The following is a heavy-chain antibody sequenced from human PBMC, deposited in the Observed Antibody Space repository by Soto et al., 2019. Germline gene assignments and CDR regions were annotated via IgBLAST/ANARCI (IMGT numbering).Heavy chain of an antibody. V-gene: IGHV1-2*02. CDR1: EDSFTDYY. J-gene: IGHJ4*02. Sequence: ASVKVSCKASEDSFTDYYIHWVRQDPGHGLEWMGWINPNTGGTNYAQRFQGRVTMTRDTSISTVYMELGSLRSDDTAVYYCTRVSGGSYLIHFDYWGQGTLVTVSS. CDR2: INPNTGGT. CDR3: TRVSGGSYLIHFDY. D-gene: IGHD1-26*01.